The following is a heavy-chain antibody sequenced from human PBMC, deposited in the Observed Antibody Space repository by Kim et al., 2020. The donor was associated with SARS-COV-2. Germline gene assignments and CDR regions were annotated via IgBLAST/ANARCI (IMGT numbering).Heavy chain of an antibody. D-gene: IGHD2-15*01. CDR3: ARDVVVVAATRVYYYGMDV. J-gene: IGHJ6*02. V-gene: IGHV3-11*06. Sequence: GRFTISRDNAKNSLYLQMNSLRAEDTAVYYCARDVVVVAATRVYYYGMDVWGQGTTVTVSS.